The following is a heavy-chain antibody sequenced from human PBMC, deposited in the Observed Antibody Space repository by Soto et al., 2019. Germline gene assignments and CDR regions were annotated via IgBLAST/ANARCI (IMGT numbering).Heavy chain of an antibody. CDR3: ARALGYSGYAGMDV. Sequence: EASVKVSCKASGYTFTNFGISWVRQAPGQGLEWMGWISPDNGNTNYAQKLQGRVTMTTDTSTSTAYMELRSLRPDDTAVYYCARALGYSGYAGMDVWGQGTTVTVSS. CDR1: GYTFTNFG. CDR2: ISPDNGNT. D-gene: IGHD5-12*01. V-gene: IGHV1-18*01. J-gene: IGHJ6*02.